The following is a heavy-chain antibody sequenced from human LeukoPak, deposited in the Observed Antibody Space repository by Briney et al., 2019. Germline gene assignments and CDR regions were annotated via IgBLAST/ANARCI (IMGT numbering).Heavy chain of an antibody. CDR3: ARETMVRGVITDDY. CDR1: GGSIRSYY. J-gene: IGHJ4*02. V-gene: IGHV4-59*01. D-gene: IGHD3-10*01. CDR2: IYYSGST. Sequence: PSETLSLTCTVSGGSIRSYYWSWIRQPPGKGLEWFGYIYYSGSTNYNPSLKSRVTISVDTSKSQFSLKLGSVTAADTAMYYCARETMVRGVITDDYWGQGTLVTVSS.